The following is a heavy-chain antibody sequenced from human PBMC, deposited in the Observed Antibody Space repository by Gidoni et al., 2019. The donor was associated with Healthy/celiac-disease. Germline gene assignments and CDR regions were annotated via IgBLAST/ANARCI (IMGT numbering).Heavy chain of an antibody. CDR2: ILYYGSNT. V-gene: IGHV3-33*01. CDR3: ARELLPRIIGTPAYYYDSSAVGDV. Sequence: QVQLVESGGGVVQPGRSLRLACAASGFTSSSSGMHWVRRGPGKGLECVAVILYYGSNTYYADSVKGRFTISRDNSKNTLYLQMNSLRAEDTAVYYCARELLPRIIGTPAYYYDSSAVGDVWGQGTTVTVSS. D-gene: IGHD3-22*01. J-gene: IGHJ6*02. CDR1: GFTSSSSG.